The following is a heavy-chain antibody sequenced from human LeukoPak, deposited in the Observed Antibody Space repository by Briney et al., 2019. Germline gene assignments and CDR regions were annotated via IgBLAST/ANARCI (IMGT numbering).Heavy chain of an antibody. J-gene: IGHJ1*01. V-gene: IGHV3-23*01. CDR3: AKDGDIAVAGTTAEYFQH. CDR2: ISGSGGST. D-gene: IGHD6-19*01. CDR1: GFTFSSYA. Sequence: GGSLRLSCAAPGFTFSSYAMSWVRQAPEKGLEWVSAISGSGGSTYYADSVKGRFTISRDNSKNTLYLQMNSLRAEDTAVYYCAKDGDIAVAGTTAEYFQHWGQGTLVTVSS.